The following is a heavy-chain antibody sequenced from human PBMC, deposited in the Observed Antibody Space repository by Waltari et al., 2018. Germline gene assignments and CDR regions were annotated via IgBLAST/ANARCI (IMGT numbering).Heavy chain of an antibody. Sequence: QVQLQESGPGLVKPSGTLSLTCAVSGGSISTSNWWSWVRQSPGKGLEWIGEIYHSGTTKYSPSLKSRVTILVDKSKNQFSLNLSSVTAADAAVYYCARRNFYDTSGYWGYWGQGTLVTVSS. CDR1: GGSISTSNW. J-gene: IGHJ4*02. CDR3: ARRNFYDTSGYWGY. CDR2: IYHSGTT. V-gene: IGHV4-4*02. D-gene: IGHD3-22*01.